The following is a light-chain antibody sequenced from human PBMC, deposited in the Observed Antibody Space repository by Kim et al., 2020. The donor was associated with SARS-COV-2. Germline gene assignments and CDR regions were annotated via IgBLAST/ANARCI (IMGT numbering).Light chain of an antibody. Sequence: LSPGERATLSCRASQSISSSYLGWYQQKPGQAPRLLIYGASSRATGSPDRFSGSGSGTDFTLTISRLEPEDFAVYYCQHYGSAPYSFGQGTKLEI. V-gene: IGKV3-20*01. CDR2: GAS. J-gene: IGKJ2*03. CDR1: QSISSSY. CDR3: QHYGSAPYS.